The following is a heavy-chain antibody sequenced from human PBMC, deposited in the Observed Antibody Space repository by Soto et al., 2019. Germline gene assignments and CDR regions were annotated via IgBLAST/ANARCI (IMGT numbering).Heavy chain of an antibody. CDR3: AKEGGFRTESPLYYYGMDV. J-gene: IGHJ6*02. V-gene: IGHV3-30*18. Sequence: GGSLILSCAASGFTLSKYGMHWVRQAPGKGLEWVAVISDDGSNKYYADYVKGRLTISRDNSKNTLYLQMNSLRLEDTAVYYCAKEGGFRTESPLYYYGMDVWGQGTKVTVSS. CDR1: GFTLSKYG. D-gene: IGHD6-25*01. CDR2: ISDDGSNK.